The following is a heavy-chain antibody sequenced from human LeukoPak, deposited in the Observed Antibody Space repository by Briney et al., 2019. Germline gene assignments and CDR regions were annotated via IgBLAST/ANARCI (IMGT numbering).Heavy chain of an antibody. CDR2: ITTSDGNT. V-gene: IGHV3-23*01. CDR3: AKDGGLWVSAHWGDS. CDR1: GFTFSSYT. Sequence: GGSLRLSCAASGFTFSSYTTSWVRQAPGKGLEWVSTITTSDGNTYYADSVKGRFTVSRDNSKNTLYLQMNSLRAEDTAVYYCAKDGGLWVSAHWGDSWGRGTLVTVSS. J-gene: IGHJ4*02. D-gene: IGHD7-27*01.